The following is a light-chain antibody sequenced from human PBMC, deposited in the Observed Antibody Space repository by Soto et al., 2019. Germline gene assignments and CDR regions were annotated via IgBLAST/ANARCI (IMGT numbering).Light chain of an antibody. CDR1: QSISSW. CDR3: QQYGRPPYT. CDR2: DAS. J-gene: IGKJ2*01. V-gene: IGKV1-5*01. Sequence: DIQMTQSPSTLSASVGDRVTITCRASQSISSWLAWYQQKPGKAPKLLIYDASSRGTGIPDRFSGSGSGTDFTLTISGLEPEDFAVYYCQQYGRPPYTFGQGTRLEIK.